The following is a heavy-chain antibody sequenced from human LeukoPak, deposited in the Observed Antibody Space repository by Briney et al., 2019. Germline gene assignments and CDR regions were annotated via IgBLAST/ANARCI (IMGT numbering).Heavy chain of an antibody. CDR2: IIPIFGTA. Sequence: SVKVSCKASGGTFSSYAISWVRQAPGQGLEWMGGIIPIFGTANYAQKFQGRVTITADESTSTAYMELRSLRSDDTAVYYCARDWWEPMTGGLEDYWGQGTLVTVSS. D-gene: IGHD1-26*01. V-gene: IGHV1-69*13. J-gene: IGHJ4*02. CDR3: ARDWWEPMTGGLEDY. CDR1: GGTFSSYA.